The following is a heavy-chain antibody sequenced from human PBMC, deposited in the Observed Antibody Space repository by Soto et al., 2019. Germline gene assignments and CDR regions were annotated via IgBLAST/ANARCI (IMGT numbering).Heavy chain of an antibody. V-gene: IGHV2-5*02. Sequence: QITLKESGATLVKPTQTLTLTCTFSGFSLTTSGEAVGWIRQPPGKALEWLALIYWDDDKRSSPSLKSRLTITKENAKNQALLTMTNMDAVDTATYYCAHIPFSRQLLYSYDYYMDVWGKGTTVTVSS. CDR2: IYWDDDK. CDR1: GFSLTTSGEA. J-gene: IGHJ6*03. CDR3: AHIPFSRQLLYSYDYYMDV. D-gene: IGHD1-1*01.